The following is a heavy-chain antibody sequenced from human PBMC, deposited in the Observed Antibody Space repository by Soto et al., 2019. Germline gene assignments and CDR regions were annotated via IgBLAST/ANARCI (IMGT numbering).Heavy chain of an antibody. CDR1: GGTFSSYA. V-gene: IGHV1-69*01. Sequence: QVQLVQSGAEVKKPGSSVKVSCKASGGTFSSYAISWVRQAPGQGLEWMGGIIPIFGSANYAQKFQGRVTITADESTSTAYMELSSLRSEDTAVYYCARSRVTYYYDRSAFDIWGQGTMVTVSS. D-gene: IGHD3-22*01. J-gene: IGHJ3*02. CDR2: IIPIFGSA. CDR3: ARSRVTYYYDRSAFDI.